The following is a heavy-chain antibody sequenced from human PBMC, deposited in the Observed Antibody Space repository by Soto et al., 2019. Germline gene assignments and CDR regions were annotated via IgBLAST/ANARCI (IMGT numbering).Heavy chain of an antibody. J-gene: IGHJ4*02. CDR3: ASEIGARAKSPFFDL. V-gene: IGHV4-61*01. CDR2: IYHTGTA. D-gene: IGHD1-26*01. Sequence: SETLSLTCNVSGDSVTNRIYYWSWIRQPPGKRLQWLGYIYHTGTADYNPSLKSRLTMSVDTAKNQFSLHLTSVTAADTAIYYCASEIGARAKSPFFDLWGQGNLVAV. CDR1: GDSVTNRIYY.